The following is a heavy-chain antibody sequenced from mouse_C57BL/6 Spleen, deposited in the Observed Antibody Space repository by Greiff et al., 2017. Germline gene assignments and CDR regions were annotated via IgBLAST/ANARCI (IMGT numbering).Heavy chain of an antibody. Sequence: QVHVKQPGVELVRPGSSVKLSCKASGYTFTSYWMDWVKQRPGQGLEWIGNIYPSDSETHYNQKFKDKATLTVDKSSSTAYMQLSSLTSEDSAVYYCARDGNYEGGFTVWGTGTTVTVSS. CDR1: GYTFTSYW. J-gene: IGHJ1*03. V-gene: IGHV1-61*01. CDR3: ARDGNYEGGFTV. D-gene: IGHD2-1*01. CDR2: IYPSDSET.